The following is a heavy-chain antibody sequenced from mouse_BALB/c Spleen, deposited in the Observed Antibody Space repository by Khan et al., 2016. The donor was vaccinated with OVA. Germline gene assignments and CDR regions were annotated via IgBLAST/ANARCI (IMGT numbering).Heavy chain of an antibody. V-gene: IGHV1-63*02. Sequence: VQLQQSRTELVRPGTSVKMSCKAAGYTFTNYWIGWVKQRPGHGLEWIGDLHPCGGYTDYTEKFKVKITFTADAFSSTAYMQISSLTSEDSAIDFWARGSRYDYYFDYWGQGTTLTVAS. CDR2: LHPCGGYT. CDR3: ARGSRYDYYFDY. CDR1: GYTFTNYW. D-gene: IGHD2-14*01. J-gene: IGHJ2*01.